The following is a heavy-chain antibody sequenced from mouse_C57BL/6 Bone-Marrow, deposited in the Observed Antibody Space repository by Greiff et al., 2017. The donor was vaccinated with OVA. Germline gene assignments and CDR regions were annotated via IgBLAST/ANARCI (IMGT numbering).Heavy chain of an antibody. J-gene: IGHJ2*01. Sequence: LVESGAELVKPGASVKISCKASGYTFPDYYINWVKQRPGQGLEWIGKIGPGSGSTYYNEKFKGKATLTADKYYSTAYMQLSSLTSEDSAVYFCARYHNYCYDSSYGYWGQGTTLTVSS. CDR2: IGPGSGST. D-gene: IGHD1-1*01. CDR3: ARYHNYCYDSSYGY. CDR1: GYTFPDYY. V-gene: IGHV1-77*01.